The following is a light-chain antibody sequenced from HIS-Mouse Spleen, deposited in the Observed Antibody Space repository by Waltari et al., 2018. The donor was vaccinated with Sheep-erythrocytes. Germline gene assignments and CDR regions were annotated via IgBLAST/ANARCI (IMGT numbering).Light chain of an antibody. CDR1: QGISSY. CDR2: DAS. CDR3: QQYDNLLT. Sequence: IRMTQSPSSLSASTGDRVTITCRASQGISSYLAWYQQKPGKASKLLIYDASNLETGVPSRFSGSGSGTDFTFTISSLQPEDIATYYCQQYDNLLTFGGGTKVEIK. J-gene: IGKJ4*01. V-gene: IGKV1-33*01.